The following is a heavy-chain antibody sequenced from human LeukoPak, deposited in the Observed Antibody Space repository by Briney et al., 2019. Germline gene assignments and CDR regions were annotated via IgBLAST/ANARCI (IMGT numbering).Heavy chain of an antibody. J-gene: IGHJ3*02. V-gene: IGHV4-39*01. D-gene: IGHD3-3*01. CDR3: ARRGFTIFGGVIRPKGAFDI. CDR2: IYYSGST. Sequence: SETLSLTCTVSGGSISSSSYYWGWIRQPPGKGLEWIGSIYYSGSTYYNPSLKSRVTISVDTSKNQFSLKLSSVTAADTAVYYCARRGFTIFGGVIRPKGAFDIWGQGTMVTVSS. CDR1: GGSISSSSYY.